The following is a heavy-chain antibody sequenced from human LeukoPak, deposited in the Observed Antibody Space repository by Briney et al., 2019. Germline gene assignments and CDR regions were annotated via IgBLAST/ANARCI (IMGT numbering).Heavy chain of an antibody. CDR1: GGSVSSGSYY. V-gene: IGHV4-61*01. D-gene: IGHD3-22*01. CDR3: ARDPGQYDSSGYYYHFDY. CDR2: IYYSGST. Sequence: PSETLSLTCTVSGGSVSSGSYYWSWIRQPPGKGLEWIGYIYYSGSTNYNPSLKSRVTISVDTSKNQFSLKLSSVTAADTAVYYCARDPGQYDSSGYYYHFDYWGQGTLVTVSS. J-gene: IGHJ4*02.